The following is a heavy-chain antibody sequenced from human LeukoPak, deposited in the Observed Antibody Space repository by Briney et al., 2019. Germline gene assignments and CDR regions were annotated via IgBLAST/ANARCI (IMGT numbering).Heavy chain of an antibody. D-gene: IGHD3-22*01. J-gene: IGHJ4*02. V-gene: IGHV4-39*07. CDR1: GGSISSSSYY. CDR3: ARTYYDSSGYSDY. Sequence: SETLSLTCTVSGGSISSSSYYWGWIRQPPGKGLEWIGSIYYSGSTYYNPSLKSRVTTSVDTSKNQFSLKLSSVTAADTAVYYCARTYYDSSGYSDYWGQGTLVTVSS. CDR2: IYYSGST.